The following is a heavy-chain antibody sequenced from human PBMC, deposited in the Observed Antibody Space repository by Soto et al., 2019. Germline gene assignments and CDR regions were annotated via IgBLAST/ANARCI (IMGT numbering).Heavy chain of an antibody. CDR1: GYIFVNYG. V-gene: IGHV1-18*01. CDR3: VMVDNYVTPTPQDV. Sequence: QVQLVQSGDEVKKPGASVKVSCKASGYIFVNYGIAWVRQAPRQGLEWMGWISPYTGNTHSASKVQGRLTMTTDTTQNTGYMDLGSLTSDDTAVYYCVMVDNYVTPTPQDVWGQGTTVTVSS. CDR2: ISPYTGNT. D-gene: IGHD3-16*01. J-gene: IGHJ6*02.